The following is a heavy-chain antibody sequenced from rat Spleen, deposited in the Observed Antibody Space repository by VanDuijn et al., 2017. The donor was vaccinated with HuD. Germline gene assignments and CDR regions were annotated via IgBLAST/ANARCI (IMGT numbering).Heavy chain of an antibody. V-gene: IGHV5-25*01. J-gene: IGHJ2*01. Sequence: EVQLVESGGGLVQPGRSMKLSCAASGFTFSNYDMAWVRQAPTKGLEWVASISTGGGNTYYRDSVKGRFTISRDNAKSTLYLQMNSLRSDDTATYYCTTDTFYDGTYYPGGFDYWGQGVMVTVSS. D-gene: IGHD1-12*02. CDR2: ISTGGGNT. CDR3: TTDTFYDGTYYPGGFDY. CDR1: GFTFSNYD.